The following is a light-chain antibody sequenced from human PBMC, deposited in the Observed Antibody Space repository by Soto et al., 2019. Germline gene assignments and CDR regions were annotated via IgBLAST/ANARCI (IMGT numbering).Light chain of an antibody. Sequence: DIQMTQSPSSLSASVGDRVTITCRASQGIDNHLAWYQQKPGKAPKLLIYAASTLQSGVPSRFTGSGSGTDFTLTISSLQPEDAATYYCQKCKVAPFTFGGGTKVDIX. V-gene: IGKV1-27*01. CDR2: AAS. J-gene: IGKJ4*01. CDR1: QGIDNH. CDR3: QKCKVAPFT.